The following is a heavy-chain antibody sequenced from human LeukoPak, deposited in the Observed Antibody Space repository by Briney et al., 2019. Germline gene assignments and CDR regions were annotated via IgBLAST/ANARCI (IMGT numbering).Heavy chain of an antibody. CDR1: GYTFTSYG. Sequence: ASVKVSCKASGYTFTSYGISWVRQAPGQGLEWMGWISAYNGNTNYAQKLQGRVTMTTDTSTSTAYMELRSLRSDDTAVYYCARIIVGATHGYYFDYWGQGTLVTVSS. V-gene: IGHV1-18*01. CDR2: ISAYNGNT. CDR3: ARIIVGATHGYYFDY. J-gene: IGHJ4*02. D-gene: IGHD1-26*01.